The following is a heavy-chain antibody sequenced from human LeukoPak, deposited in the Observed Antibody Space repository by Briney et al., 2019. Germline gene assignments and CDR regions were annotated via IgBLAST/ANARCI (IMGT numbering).Heavy chain of an antibody. D-gene: IGHD4-17*01. V-gene: IGHV4-39*07. CDR2: IYYSGST. CDR1: GGSISGSSYY. J-gene: IGHJ4*02. Sequence: SETLSLTCTVSGGSISGSSYYWGWIRQPPGKGLEWIGSIYYSGSTYYNPSLKSRVTISVDASKNQFSLKLSSVTAADTAAYYCARDNVTTYDWGQGTLVTVSS. CDR3: ARDNVTTYD.